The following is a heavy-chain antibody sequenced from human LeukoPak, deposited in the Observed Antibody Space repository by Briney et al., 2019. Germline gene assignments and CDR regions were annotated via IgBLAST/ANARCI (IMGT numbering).Heavy chain of an antibody. D-gene: IGHD2-2*01. Sequence: GESPKISCKGSGYPFISYWIGWVRQMPGKGLEWIGLRNPADSDTRYSPSFQGQVTISVDKSISTAYLQWSSLKASDTAIYYCARHVSSSRVAYDVWGQGTMVTVSS. CDR2: RNPADSDT. CDR3: ARHVSSSRVAYDV. CDR1: GYPFISYW. V-gene: IGHV5-51*01. J-gene: IGHJ3*01.